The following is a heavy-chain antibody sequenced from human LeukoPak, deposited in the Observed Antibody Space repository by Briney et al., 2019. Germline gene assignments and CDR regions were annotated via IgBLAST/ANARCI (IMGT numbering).Heavy chain of an antibody. CDR1: GYTFTNYH. CDR3: ARGSGYYTTHSDE. Sequence: GASVRVSCKASGYTFTNYHMHWVRQAPGQGLEWMGRINPSAGGTSYAQKFQGRVTMTTDTSTSTVYMELISLRSEDTAVYYCARGSGYYTTHSDEWGQRALVTVSS. CDR2: INPSAGGT. V-gene: IGHV1-46*01. J-gene: IGHJ4*02. D-gene: IGHD3-22*01.